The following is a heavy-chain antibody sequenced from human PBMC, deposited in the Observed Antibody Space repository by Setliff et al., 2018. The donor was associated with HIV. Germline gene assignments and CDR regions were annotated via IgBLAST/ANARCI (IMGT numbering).Heavy chain of an antibody. CDR2: INIRNGNT. CDR1: GYSFTSSG. D-gene: IGHD7-27*01. J-gene: IGHJ4*02. Sequence: GASVKVSCKASGYSFTSSGVSWVRQAPGQGLEWMGWINIRNGNTNYAQKFQGRVTATTDTSASTAYMELSSLRSEDTAVYYCARDLPTPNWGFDYWGQGTLVTVSS. CDR3: ARDLPTPNWGFDY. V-gene: IGHV1-18*01.